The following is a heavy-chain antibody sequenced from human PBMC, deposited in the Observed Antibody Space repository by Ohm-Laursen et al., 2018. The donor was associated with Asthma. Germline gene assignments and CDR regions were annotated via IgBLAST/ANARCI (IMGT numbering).Heavy chain of an antibody. Sequence: SLRLSCTASGFTFSSYGMHWVRQAPGKGLEWVAVIWYDGSNKYYADSVKGRFTISRDNSKNTLYLQMNSLRAEDTAVYYCAKDRGSSSWLLDYWGQGTLVTVSS. D-gene: IGHD6-13*01. V-gene: IGHV3-33*06. CDR3: AKDRGSSSWLLDY. CDR2: IWYDGSNK. J-gene: IGHJ4*02. CDR1: GFTFSSYG.